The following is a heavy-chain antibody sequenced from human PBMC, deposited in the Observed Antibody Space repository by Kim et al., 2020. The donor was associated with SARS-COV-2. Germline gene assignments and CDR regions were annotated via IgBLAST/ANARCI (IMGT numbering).Heavy chain of an antibody. D-gene: IGHD3-3*01. Sequence: ASVKVSCKASGYTFTSYAMHWVRQAPGQRLEWMGWINAGNGNTKYSQKFQGRVTITRDTSASTAYMELSSLRSEDTAVYYCARNYDFWSGGIVGYYYYYGMDVWGRGTTVTVSS. CDR2: INAGNGNT. CDR1: GYTFTSYA. CDR3: ARNYDFWSGGIVGYYYYYGMDV. V-gene: IGHV1-3*01. J-gene: IGHJ6*01.